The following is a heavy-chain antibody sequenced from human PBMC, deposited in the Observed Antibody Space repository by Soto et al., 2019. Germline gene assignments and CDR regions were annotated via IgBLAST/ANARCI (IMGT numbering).Heavy chain of an antibody. CDR1: GFAFNNYG. J-gene: IGHJ4*02. Sequence: VGSLRLSCTVSGFAFNNYGINWVRQAPGKGLEWVSSISKSDYTYYSDSVKGRFAISRDNAKSSASLQMNTLRVEDTAVYYCAREDSIIIPAVSDFWGQGTLVTVSS. V-gene: IGHV3-21*01. CDR3: AREDSIIIPAVSDF. D-gene: IGHD2-2*01. CDR2: ISKSDYT.